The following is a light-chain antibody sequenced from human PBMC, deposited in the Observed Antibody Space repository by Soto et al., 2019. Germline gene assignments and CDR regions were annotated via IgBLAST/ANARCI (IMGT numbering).Light chain of an antibody. CDR2: DVS. J-gene: IGLJ2*01. CDR3: SSYTSSSTLMV. V-gene: IGLV2-14*03. Sequence: QSALTQPASVSGSPGQSITISCTGTSSDVGGYKYVSWYQQHPGKAPKLMIYDVSNRPSGVSNRFSGSKSGNTASLTISGLQAEDEAHYYCSSYTSSSTLMVFGGGTKVTVL. CDR1: SSDVGGYKY.